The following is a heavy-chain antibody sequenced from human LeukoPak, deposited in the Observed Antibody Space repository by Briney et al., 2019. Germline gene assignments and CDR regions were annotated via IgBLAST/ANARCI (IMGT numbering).Heavy chain of an antibody. V-gene: IGHV1-69*13. CDR2: IIPIFGTA. CDR1: GGTFSSYA. J-gene: IGHJ4*02. CDR3: ARGEGYSSSWYWGRYYFDY. Sequence: SVKVSCKASGGTFSSYAISWVRQAPGQGLEWMGGIIPIFGTANYAQKFQGRVTITADESTSTAYMELSSLISEDTAVCYCARGEGYSSSWYWGRYYFDYWGQGTLVTVSS. D-gene: IGHD6-13*01.